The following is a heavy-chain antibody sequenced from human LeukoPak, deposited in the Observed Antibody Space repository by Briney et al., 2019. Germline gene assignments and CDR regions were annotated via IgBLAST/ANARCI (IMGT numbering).Heavy chain of an antibody. Sequence: SETLSLTCTVSGGSISSYYWSWIRQPAGKGLEWIGRIYTSGSTNYNPSLKSRVTKSVDTSKNQFSLKLSSVTAADTAVYYCARVGERENFYYYYGMDVWGQGTTVTVSS. CDR2: IYTSGST. CDR1: GGSISSYY. CDR3: ARVGERENFYYYYGMDV. J-gene: IGHJ6*02. V-gene: IGHV4-4*07. D-gene: IGHD2-21*01.